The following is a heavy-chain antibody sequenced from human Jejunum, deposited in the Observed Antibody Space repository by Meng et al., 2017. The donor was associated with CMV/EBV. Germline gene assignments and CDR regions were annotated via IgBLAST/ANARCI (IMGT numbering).Heavy chain of an antibody. CDR1: GYTFIAYY. V-gene: IGHV1-2*02. D-gene: IGHD3-10*01. CDR2: INSVSGDT. CDR3: ARGAKGYGSGPLDY. J-gene: IGHJ4*02. Sequence: SGYTFIAYYMHWVRQAPGQGLEWMGWINSVSGDTKSAQKFEGRVTMSRDTSISTSYMEVNSLKSDDTAIYYCARGAKGYGSGPLDYWGQGTTVTVS.